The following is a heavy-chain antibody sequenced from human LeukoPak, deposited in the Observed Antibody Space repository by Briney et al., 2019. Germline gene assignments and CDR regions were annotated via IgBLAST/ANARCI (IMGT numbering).Heavy chain of an antibody. CDR3: ARGVGSALTDFDY. J-gene: IGHJ4*02. D-gene: IGHD4/OR15-4a*01. CDR1: GGSISSYY. V-gene: IGHV4-59*01. CDR2: IYYSGST. Sequence: SETLSLTCTVSGGSISSYYWSWIRQPPGKGLEWIGYIYYSGSTNYNPSLKSRVTISVDTSKNQFSLKLSSVTAADTAVYYCARGVGSALTDFDYWGQGTLVAVSS.